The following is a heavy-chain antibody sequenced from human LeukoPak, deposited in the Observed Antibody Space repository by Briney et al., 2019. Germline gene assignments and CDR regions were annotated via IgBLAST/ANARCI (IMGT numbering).Heavy chain of an antibody. CDR3: AKASWVSSADAVL. Sequence: GSLRLSCAASGFTFSSYAMSWVRQAPARGLEWVSSLRGDGETFYADSVKGRFTLSRDESRNTVYLQINNLRVGDTAVYFCAKASWVSSADAVLWGQGTLVTVSS. V-gene: IGHV3-23*01. J-gene: IGHJ4*02. CDR1: GFTFSSYA. D-gene: IGHD3-3*01. CDR2: LRGDGET.